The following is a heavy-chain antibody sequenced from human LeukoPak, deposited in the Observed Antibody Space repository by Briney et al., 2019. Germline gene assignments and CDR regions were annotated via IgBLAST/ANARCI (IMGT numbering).Heavy chain of an antibody. CDR2: IYYSGST. CDR1: GGSITSYY. CDR3: ARVPTAAAGNYFDY. V-gene: IGHV4-59*01. Sequence: SETLSLTCTVSGGSITSYYWSWIRQPPGKGLEWIGYIYYSGSTNYNPSLKSRVTISVDTSKNQFSLKLSSVTAADTAVYYCARVPTAAAGNYFDYWGQGTLVTVSS. J-gene: IGHJ4*02. D-gene: IGHD6-13*01.